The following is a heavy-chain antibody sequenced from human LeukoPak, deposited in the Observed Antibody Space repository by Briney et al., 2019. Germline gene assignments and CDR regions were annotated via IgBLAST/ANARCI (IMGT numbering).Heavy chain of an antibody. CDR3: AVLLTVAGKTFDY. J-gene: IGHJ4*02. V-gene: IGHV4-39*01. CDR1: GGSISSSSYY. D-gene: IGHD6-19*01. Sequence: PSETLSLTCTVSGGSISSSSYYWGWIRQPPGKGLEWIGSIYYSGSTYYNPSLKSRVTISVDTSKNQFSLKLSSVTAADTAVYYCAVLLTVAGKTFDYWGQGTLVTVSS. CDR2: IYYSGST.